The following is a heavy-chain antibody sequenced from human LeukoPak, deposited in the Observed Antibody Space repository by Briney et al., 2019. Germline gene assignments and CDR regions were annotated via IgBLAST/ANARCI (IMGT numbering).Heavy chain of an antibody. J-gene: IGHJ1*01. Sequence: QPGRSLRLSCGASGFIFSNYGLHWVRQAPGKGLEWLAVISHDGSTQSYADSVKGRFTISRDNSKNTLDLQMHSLSAEDTAVYYCAKEPTSYSSGWYFHHWGQGTLVTVSS. CDR3: AKEPTSYSSGWYFHH. CDR2: ISHDGSTQ. CDR1: GFIFSNYG. V-gene: IGHV3-30*18. D-gene: IGHD6-25*01.